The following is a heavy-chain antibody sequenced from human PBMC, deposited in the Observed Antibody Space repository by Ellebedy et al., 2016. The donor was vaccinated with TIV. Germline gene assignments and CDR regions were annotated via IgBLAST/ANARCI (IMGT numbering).Heavy chain of an antibody. Sequence: GESLKISCAASGFTFSSYSMNWVRQAPGKGLEWVSSISSSSSYIYYADSVKGRFTISRDNAKNSLYLQMNSLRAEDTAVYYCTRVVGATVDYWGQGTLVTVSS. D-gene: IGHD1-26*01. J-gene: IGHJ4*02. V-gene: IGHV3-21*01. CDR1: GFTFSSYS. CDR3: TRVVGATVDY. CDR2: ISSSSSYI.